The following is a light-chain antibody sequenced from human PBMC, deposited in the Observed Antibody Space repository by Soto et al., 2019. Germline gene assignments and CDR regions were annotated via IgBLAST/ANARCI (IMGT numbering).Light chain of an antibody. Sequence: QSRLSQPPSVSVAPGQKVTISCTGSSSNIGAGYDLHWYQQLPGTAPKLLLYGNSNRPSGVPDRFSGSKSGTSASLAITGLQAEDEADYYCQSYDSSLSAYVFGTGTKVTVL. V-gene: IGLV1-40*01. CDR2: GNS. CDR1: SSNIGAGYD. CDR3: QSYDSSLSAYV. J-gene: IGLJ1*01.